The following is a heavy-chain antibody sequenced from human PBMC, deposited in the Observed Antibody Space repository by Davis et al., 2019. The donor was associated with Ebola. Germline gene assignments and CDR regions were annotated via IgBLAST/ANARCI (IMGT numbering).Heavy chain of an antibody. CDR2: VHGVNGNT. Sequence: ASVKVSCKASGFILTNYAIHWVRQAPGRRLDWVGWVHGVNGNTKYSQRFQGRVTITTDTSASAVYLDLTSLRSDDTAVFYCARASFGYNSGWYADYWGPGSLVTVSS. D-gene: IGHD6-19*01. V-gene: IGHV1-3*01. CDR1: GFILTNYA. J-gene: IGHJ4*02. CDR3: ARASFGYNSGWYADY.